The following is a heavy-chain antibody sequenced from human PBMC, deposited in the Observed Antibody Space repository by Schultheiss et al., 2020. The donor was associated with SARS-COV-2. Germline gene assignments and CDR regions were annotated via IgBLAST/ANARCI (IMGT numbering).Heavy chain of an antibody. J-gene: IGHJ5*02. D-gene: IGHD6-13*01. V-gene: IGHV3-33*01. CDR3: ARDLAAAGSGGDWFDP. CDR2: IWYDGSNK. Sequence: GGSLRLSCAASGFTFSSYGMHWVRQAPGKGLEWVAGIWYDGSNKYYADSVKGRFTISRDNSKNTLYLQMNSLRAEDTAVYYCARDLAAAGSGGDWFDPWGQGTLVTVSS. CDR1: GFTFSSYG.